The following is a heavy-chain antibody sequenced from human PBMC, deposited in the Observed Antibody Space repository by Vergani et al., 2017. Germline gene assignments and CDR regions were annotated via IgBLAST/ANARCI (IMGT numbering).Heavy chain of an antibody. J-gene: IGHJ3*02. CDR1: GLTLSSYG. D-gene: IGHD6-19*01. V-gene: IGHV3-30*02. Sequence: QVQLVESGGGVVQPGGSMRLSCSASGLTLSSYGVHWVRQAPGRGLESVTFTRPPDDGAFSSASVRGRFTVSRDNSKNTLFLHMNSLRPEDTAVYYCAKVGRSEVAGTCGAFDIWGQGTMVTVSS. CDR3: AKVGRSEVAGTCGAFDI. CDR2: TRPPDDGA.